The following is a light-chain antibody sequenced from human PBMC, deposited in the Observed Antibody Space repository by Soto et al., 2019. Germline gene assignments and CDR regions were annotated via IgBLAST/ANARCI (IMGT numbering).Light chain of an antibody. CDR1: QSFISSY. V-gene: IGKV3-20*01. J-gene: IGKJ1*01. CDR2: GAS. CDR3: QKYGSSPRM. Sequence: IMLKESPGAVSLNPGERASLSCRASQSFISSYLAWYHQKPGQAPRLLIYGASTRATGIPDRFSGSGSGTDFTLTISRLEPEDFAVYYCQKYGSSPRMFGQGTNVAIK.